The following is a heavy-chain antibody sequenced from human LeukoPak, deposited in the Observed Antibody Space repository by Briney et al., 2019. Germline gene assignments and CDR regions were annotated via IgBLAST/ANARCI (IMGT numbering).Heavy chain of an antibody. CDR1: GFTFSGYS. CDR3: AKDNDYGDH. J-gene: IGHJ4*02. CDR2: ISWNSGTI. Sequence: GGSLRLSCSASGFTFSGYSINWVRQPPGKGLEWISGISWNSGTIGYADSVKGRFTISRDNAKNSLYLQMNSLRAEDTALYYCAKDNDYGDHWGQGTLVTVSS. V-gene: IGHV3-9*01.